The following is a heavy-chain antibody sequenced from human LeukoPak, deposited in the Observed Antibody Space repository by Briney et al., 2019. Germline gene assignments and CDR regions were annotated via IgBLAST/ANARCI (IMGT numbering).Heavy chain of an antibody. Sequence: PSGTLSLTCAVSGDSITNDIWWSWVRQSPGKGLEWIGEVYHTGTTNYNPSLKSRVNMSVDKSKNQFSLRLTSVTAADTAVYYCARDSYNYGSGSLDYWGQGTLVTVSS. CDR1: GDSITNDIW. V-gene: IGHV4-4*02. CDR2: VYHTGTT. D-gene: IGHD5-18*01. J-gene: IGHJ4*02. CDR3: ARDSYNYGSGSLDY.